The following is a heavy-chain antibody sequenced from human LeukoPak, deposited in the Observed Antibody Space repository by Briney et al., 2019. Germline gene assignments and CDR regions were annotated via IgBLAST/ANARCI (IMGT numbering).Heavy chain of an antibody. CDR3: ARVDFWSGYLDY. J-gene: IGHJ4*02. D-gene: IGHD3-3*01. V-gene: IGHV4-59*01. CDR2: IYYSGST. Sequence: SETLSLTCTVSGGSISSYYWSWIRQPPGKGLEWIGYIYYSGSTNYNPSLKSRVTIPVGTSKNQFSLKLSSVTAADTAVYYCARVDFWSGYLDYWGQGTLVTVSS. CDR1: GGSISSYY.